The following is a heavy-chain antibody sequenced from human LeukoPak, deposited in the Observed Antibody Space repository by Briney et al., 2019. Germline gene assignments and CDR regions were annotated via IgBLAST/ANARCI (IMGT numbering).Heavy chain of an antibody. CDR1: GFTFSSYA. D-gene: IGHD3-10*01. V-gene: IGHV3-30*04. J-gene: IGHJ4*02. CDR2: ISYDGTNK. CDR3: AKDGCITATCTDRFDY. Sequence: QPGRSLRLSCAASGFTFSSYAMHWVRQAPGKGLEWVALISYDGTNKYYADSVKGRFTISRANSKNTLYLQMNSLRAQDTAVYYCAKDGCITATCTDRFDYWGQGTLVTVSS.